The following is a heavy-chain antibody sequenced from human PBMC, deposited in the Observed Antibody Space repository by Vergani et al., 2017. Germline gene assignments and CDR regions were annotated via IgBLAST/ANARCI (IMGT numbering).Heavy chain of an antibody. J-gene: IGHJ5*02. V-gene: IGHV3-30*18. Sequence: QVQLVESGGGVVQPGRSLRLSCAASGFTFSSYGMHWVRQAPGKGLEWVAVISYDGSNTYYADSVKGRFTISRDNSKNTLYLQMNSLRAEDTAVYYCAKDRAAAGTGCWFDPWGQGTLVTVSS. D-gene: IGHD6-13*01. CDR3: AKDRAAAGTGCWFDP. CDR2: ISYDGSNT. CDR1: GFTFSSYG.